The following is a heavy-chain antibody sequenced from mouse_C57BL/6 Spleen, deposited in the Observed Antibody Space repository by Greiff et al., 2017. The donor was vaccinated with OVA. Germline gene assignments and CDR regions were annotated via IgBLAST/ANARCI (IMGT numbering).Heavy chain of an antibody. D-gene: IGHD2-1*01. CDR3: AREDGDGNYDY. CDR2: IDPSDNET. Sequence: QVQLKQPGAELVRPGSSVKLSCKASGYTFTSYWMHWVQQSPIQGLEWIGNIDPSDNETHYNQTFKDKATVTVDKSSSTAYMQLSSLTSEDTAVYYCAREDGDGNYDYWGQGTTLTVSS. CDR1: GYTFTSYW. J-gene: IGHJ2*01. V-gene: IGHV1-52*01.